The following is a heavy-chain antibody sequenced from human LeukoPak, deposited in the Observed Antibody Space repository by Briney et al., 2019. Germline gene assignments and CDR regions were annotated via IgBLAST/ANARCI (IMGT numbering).Heavy chain of an antibody. V-gene: IGHV1-2*02. CDR1: GYTFTGYY. D-gene: IGHD5-24*01. CDR3: ARDRYGDGFAHFDY. Sequence: ASVKVSCKASGYTFTGYYMHWVRQAPGRGLEWMGWINPNSGGTNYAQKFQGRVAITRDTSITTAYMDLSRLTSDDTAVYYCARDRYGDGFAHFDYWGQGALVTVSS. CDR2: INPNSGGT. J-gene: IGHJ4*02.